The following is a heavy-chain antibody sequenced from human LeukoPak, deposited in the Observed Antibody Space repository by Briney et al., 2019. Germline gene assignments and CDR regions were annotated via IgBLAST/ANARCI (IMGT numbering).Heavy chain of an antibody. CDR2: IYSGGST. J-gene: IGHJ4*02. CDR1: GFTVSSNY. Sequence: GGSLRLSCAASGFTVSSNYMTWVRQAPGKGLEWVSLIYSGGSTYYADSVKGRFTISRDNSKNTLYLQMNSLRAEDTAVYYCARDGGYYDSSLHYWGQGTLVTVSS. D-gene: IGHD3-22*01. CDR3: ARDGGYYDSSLHY. V-gene: IGHV3-53*01.